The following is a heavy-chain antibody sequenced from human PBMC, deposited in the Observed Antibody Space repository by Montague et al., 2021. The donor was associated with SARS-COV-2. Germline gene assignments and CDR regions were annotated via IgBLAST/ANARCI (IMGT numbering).Heavy chain of an antibody. CDR1: GGSFSGYY. CDR2: INHSGST. J-gene: IGHJ4*02. D-gene: IGHD4-17*01. V-gene: IGHV4-34*01. Sequence: SETLSLTCAVYGGSFSGYYWSWIRQPPGKGLEWIGEINHSGSTNYNPSLKSRVTISVDTSKNQFSLKLSSVTAADTAVYCCAKYGDWFDYWGQGTLVTVSS. CDR3: AKYGDWFDY.